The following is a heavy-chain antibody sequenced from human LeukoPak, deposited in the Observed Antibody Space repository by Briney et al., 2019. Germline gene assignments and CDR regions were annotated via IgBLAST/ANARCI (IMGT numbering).Heavy chain of an antibody. CDR3: TRVTAAAGGIYYYYYGMDV. V-gene: IGHV3-49*03. CDR2: IRSKAYGGTT. CDR1: GFTFGDYA. J-gene: IGHJ6*02. Sequence: PGRSLRLSCTASGFTFGDYAMSWFRQAPGKGLEWVGFIRSKAYGGTTEYAASVKGRFTISRDDSKSIAYLQMNSLKTEDTAVYYCTRVTAAAGGIYYYYYGMDVWGQGTTVTVSS. D-gene: IGHD6-13*01.